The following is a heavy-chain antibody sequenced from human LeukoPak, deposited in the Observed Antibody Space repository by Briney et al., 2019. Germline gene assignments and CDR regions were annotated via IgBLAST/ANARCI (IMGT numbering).Heavy chain of an antibody. CDR3: ARHSWQLVTPAEDNWLDP. CDR1: GYSFTSYW. J-gene: IGHJ5*02. D-gene: IGHD6-6*01. Sequence: GESLKISCKGSGYSFTSYWIGWVRPMPGKGLEWMGIIYPGDSDTRYSPSFQGQVTISADKSISTAYLQWSSLKASDTAMYYCARHSWQLVTPAEDNWLDPWGQGTLVTVSS. V-gene: IGHV5-51*01. CDR2: IYPGDSDT.